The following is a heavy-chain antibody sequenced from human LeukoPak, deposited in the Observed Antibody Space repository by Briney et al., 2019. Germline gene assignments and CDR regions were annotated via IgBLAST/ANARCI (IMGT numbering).Heavy chain of an antibody. CDR2: INTNTGNP. CDR1: GYTFTGYY. D-gene: IGHD1-14*01. J-gene: IGHJ4*02. Sequence: ASVKVSCKASGYTFTGYYMHWVRQAPGQGLEWMGWINTNTGNPTYAQGFTGRFVFSLDTSVSTAYLQISSLKTEDTAVYYCARDRTLFDYWGQGTLVTVSS. V-gene: IGHV7-4-1*02. CDR3: ARDRTLFDY.